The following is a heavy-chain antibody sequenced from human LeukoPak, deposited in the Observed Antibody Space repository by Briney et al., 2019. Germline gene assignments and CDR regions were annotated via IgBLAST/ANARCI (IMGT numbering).Heavy chain of an antibody. V-gene: IGHV3-49*04. D-gene: IGHD4-17*01. CDR2: IRSKAYGGTT. CDR1: GFTFGDYA. J-gene: IGHJ4*02. CDR3: TRDLGNEYGDYGSRY. Sequence: GGSLRLSCTASGFTFGDYAMSWVRQAPGKGLERVGFIRSKAYGGTTEYAASVKGRFTISRDDSRSIAYLQMNSLKTEDTAVYYCTRDLGNEYGDYGSRYWGQGTQVTVSS.